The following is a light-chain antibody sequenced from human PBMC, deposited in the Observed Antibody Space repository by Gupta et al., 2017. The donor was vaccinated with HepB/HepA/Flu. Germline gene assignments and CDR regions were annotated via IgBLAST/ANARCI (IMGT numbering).Light chain of an antibody. Sequence: DIVVTQSPDSLAVSLGERATINCKSSQSVLYSSNSKNYLAWYQQKPGQPPKLLFYWASTRESGVPDRFSGSGSGTXFSLTVXGLQAEDVAIYYCQQDDTFPATFGXGTQLEIK. J-gene: IGKJ5*01. CDR2: WAS. V-gene: IGKV4-1*01. CDR1: QSVLYSSNSKNY. CDR3: QQDDTFPAT.